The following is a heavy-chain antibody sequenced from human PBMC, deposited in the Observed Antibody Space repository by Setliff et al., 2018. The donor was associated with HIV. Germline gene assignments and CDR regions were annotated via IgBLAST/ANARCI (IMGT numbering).Heavy chain of an antibody. CDR3: ARTRSGTYYGEMNWFDP. D-gene: IGHD3-10*01. Sequence: SETLSLTCTVSGGSISSYYWGWIRQPPGKGLEWIGYIYTSGSTNYNPSLKSRVTISVDTSKNQFSLKLSSVTAADTAVYYCARTRSGTYYGEMNWFDPWGQGILVTVSS. CDR2: IYTSGST. V-gene: IGHV4-4*08. J-gene: IGHJ5*02. CDR1: GGSISSYY.